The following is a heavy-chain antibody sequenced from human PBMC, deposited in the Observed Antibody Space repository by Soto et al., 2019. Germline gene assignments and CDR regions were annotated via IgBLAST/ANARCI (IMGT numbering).Heavy chain of an antibody. Sequence: SEILSLTCTVSGISVSSNDYYWGWVRQSPGKGLDWIGNLFYSGSTFYNPSLRSRVTISADTSKNQFSLRLSSVTAADTAVYYCAAFVVPASRNTDFDFWGQGTLVTVSS. J-gene: IGHJ4*02. CDR3: AAFVVPASRNTDFDF. CDR2: LFYSGST. CDR1: GISVSSNDYY. D-gene: IGHD2-15*01. V-gene: IGHV4-39*01.